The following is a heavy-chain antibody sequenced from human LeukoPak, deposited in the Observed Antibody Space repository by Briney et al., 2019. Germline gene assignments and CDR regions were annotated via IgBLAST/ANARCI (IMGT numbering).Heavy chain of an antibody. Sequence: GGSLRLSCAASGFTFSSYWMSWVRQAPGKGLEWVAVISYDGSNKYYADSVKGRFTISRDNSKNTLYLQMNSLRAEDTAVYYCAKDRGDSSSWYERPPPYYYYYGMDVWGQGTTVTVSS. J-gene: IGHJ6*02. CDR3: AKDRGDSSSWYERPPPYYYYYGMDV. CDR2: ISYDGSNK. CDR1: GFTFSSYW. V-gene: IGHV3-30*18. D-gene: IGHD6-13*01.